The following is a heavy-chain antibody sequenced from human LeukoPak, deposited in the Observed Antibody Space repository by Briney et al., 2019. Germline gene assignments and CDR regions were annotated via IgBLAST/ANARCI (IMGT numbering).Heavy chain of an antibody. CDR3: ARVGAGSSTSFYSIDY. V-gene: IGHV3-21*01. D-gene: IGHD2-2*01. CDR1: GVPFSTYT. J-gene: IGHJ4*02. CDR2: ISSTSSNK. Sequence: PGGSLRLSCAASGVPFSTYTVTWVRQAPGKGLEWVSSISSTSSNKYYADSVKGRFTISRDNAKNSLYLQINSLRADDTAMYFCARVGAGSSTSFYSIDYWGQGALVTVSS.